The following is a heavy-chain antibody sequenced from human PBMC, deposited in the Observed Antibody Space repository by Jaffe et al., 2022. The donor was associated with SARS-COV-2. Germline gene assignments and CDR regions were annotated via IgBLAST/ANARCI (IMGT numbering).Heavy chain of an antibody. J-gene: IGHJ4*02. D-gene: IGHD6-6*01. CDR1: GFTFSSYW. CDR2: IKQDGSEK. Sequence: EVQLVESGGGLVQPGGSLRLSCAASGFTFSSYWMSWVRQAPGKGLEWVANIKQDGSEKYYVDSVKGRFTISRDNAKNSLYLQMNSLRAEDTAVYYCARDGGEQLGLFDYWGQGTLVTVSS. CDR3: ARDGGEQLGLFDY. V-gene: IGHV3-7*01.